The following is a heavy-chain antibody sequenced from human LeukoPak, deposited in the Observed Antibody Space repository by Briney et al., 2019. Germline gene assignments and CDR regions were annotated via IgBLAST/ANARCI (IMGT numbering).Heavy chain of an antibody. J-gene: IGHJ4*02. CDR3: ARELRPNYGVLFDY. CDR2: IKQDGSEK. D-gene: IGHD4-17*01. V-gene: IGHV3-7*01. CDR1: GFTFSSYW. Sequence: PGGSLRPSCAASGFTFSSYWMNWVRQAPGKGLEWVANIKQDGSEKYYVDSVKGRFTISRDNAKNSLYLQMNSLRAEDTAVYYCARELRPNYGVLFDYWGQGTLVTVSS.